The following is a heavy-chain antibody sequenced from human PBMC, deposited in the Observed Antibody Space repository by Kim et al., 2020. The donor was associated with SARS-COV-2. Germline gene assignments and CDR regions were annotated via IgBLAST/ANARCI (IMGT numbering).Heavy chain of an antibody. J-gene: IGHJ3*02. CDR2: IWYDGSNK. CDR3: ARPTYYYDSSGYYLDAFDI. Sequence: GGSLRHSCAASGFTFSSYGMHWVRQAPGKGLEWVAVIWYDGSNKYYADSVKGRFTISRDNSKNTLYLQMNSLRAEDTAVYYCARPTYYYDSSGYYLDAFDIWGQGTMVTVSS. V-gene: IGHV3-33*01. D-gene: IGHD3-22*01. CDR1: GFTFSSYG.